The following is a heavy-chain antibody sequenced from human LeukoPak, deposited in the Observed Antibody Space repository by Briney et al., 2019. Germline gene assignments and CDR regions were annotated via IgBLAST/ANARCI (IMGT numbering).Heavy chain of an antibody. CDR1: GGSMSSHY. V-gene: IGHV4-59*11. CDR3: ARLLDNDSSGDPDTFDM. Sequence: SETLSLTCTVSGGSMSSHYWSWIRQPPGKGLEWIGNIYYSGKTYYNPSLESRVSISVDTSKNHFSLKLTSVTAADTAVYSCARLLDNDSSGDPDTFDMWGQGTMVIVSS. D-gene: IGHD3-22*01. J-gene: IGHJ3*02. CDR2: IYYSGKT.